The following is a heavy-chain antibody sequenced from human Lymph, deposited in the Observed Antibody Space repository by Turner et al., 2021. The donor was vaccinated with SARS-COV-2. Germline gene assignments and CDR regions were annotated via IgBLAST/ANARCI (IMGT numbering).Heavy chain of an antibody. CDR3: ARARGGTYSGAFDI. J-gene: IGHJ3*02. V-gene: IGHV3-30-3*01. CDR1: GFTFSTYA. CDR2: ISYDGSNK. Sequence: QVQLVESGGGVVEPGRSLSLSCAASGFTFSTYAMPWVRQAPGKGLEWVAVISYDGSNKYYADSVKGRFTFSRDNSKNTLYLQMNSLRAEDTAVYYCARARGGTYSGAFDIWGQGTMVTVSS. D-gene: IGHD1-26*01.